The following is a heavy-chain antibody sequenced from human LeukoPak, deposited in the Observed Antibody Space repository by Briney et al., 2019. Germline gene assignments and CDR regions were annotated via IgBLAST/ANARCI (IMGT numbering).Heavy chain of an antibody. D-gene: IGHD3-22*01. CDR1: GFTFSSYG. V-gene: IGHV3-30*18. CDR2: ISYDGSNK. J-gene: IGHJ3*02. Sequence: GGSLRLSCAASGFTFSSYGMHWVRQAPGKGLEWVAVISYDGSNKYYADSVKGRFTISRDNSKNTLYLQMNSLRAEDTAVYYCAKDVTMIVVVSNDAFDIWGQGTMVTVSP. CDR3: AKDVTMIVVVSNDAFDI.